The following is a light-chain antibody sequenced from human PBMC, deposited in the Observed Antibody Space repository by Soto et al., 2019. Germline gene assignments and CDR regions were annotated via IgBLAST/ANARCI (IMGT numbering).Light chain of an antibody. CDR1: QSIKSY. Sequence: DIQMTQSPSSLSASVGDRVTITCRASQSIKSYLNWYQQKPGKAPKFLIYGASSLQSGVPSRFSGSGSGTDFTLTISSLQPEDFATYYCQQNYRSPYTFGQGTKLEIK. CDR3: QQNYRSPYT. CDR2: GAS. J-gene: IGKJ2*01. V-gene: IGKV1-39*01.